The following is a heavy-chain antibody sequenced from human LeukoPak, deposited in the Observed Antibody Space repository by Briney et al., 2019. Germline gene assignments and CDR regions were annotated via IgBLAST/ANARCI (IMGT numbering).Heavy chain of an antibody. D-gene: IGHD4-17*01. CDR3: AKDPNGDYVGAFDT. V-gene: IGHV3-7*03. Sequence: GGSLRLSCAASGFTFRGYWMTWVRQAPGKGLEWVATIKPDGSDQYYVDSLRGRFTISRDNTKNSLYLQMNSLRAEDAAVYYCAKDPNGDYVGAFDTWGQGTMVIVSS. CDR1: GFTFRGYW. J-gene: IGHJ3*02. CDR2: IKPDGSDQ.